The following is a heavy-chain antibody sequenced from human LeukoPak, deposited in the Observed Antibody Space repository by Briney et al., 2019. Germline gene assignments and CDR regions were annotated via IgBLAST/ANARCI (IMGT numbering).Heavy chain of an antibody. CDR3: ARGSVVPAAKAYYYYYGMDV. V-gene: IGHV1-8*01. J-gene: IGHJ6*02. D-gene: IGHD2-2*01. CDR1: GCTFTSYD. CDR2: MNPNSGNT. Sequence: ASVKVSCKASGCTFTSYDINWVRQATGQGLEWMGWMNPNSGNTGYAQKFQGRVTMTRNTSISTAYMELSSLRSEDTAVYYCARGSVVPAAKAYYYYYGMDVWGQGTTVTVSS.